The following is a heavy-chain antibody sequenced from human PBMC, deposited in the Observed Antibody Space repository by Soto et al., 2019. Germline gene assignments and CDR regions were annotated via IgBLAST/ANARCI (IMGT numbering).Heavy chain of an antibody. D-gene: IGHD5-18*01. CDR2: IWYDGSNK. CDR1: GFTFSSYG. J-gene: IGHJ6*02. Sequence: QVQLVESGGGVVQPGRSLRLSCAASGFTFSSYGMHWVRQAPGKGLEWVAVIWYDGSNKYYADSVKGRFTISRDNSKNTLYLQMNSLRAEDTAVYYCARELRGYSYFAYYGMDVWGQGTMVTVSS. V-gene: IGHV3-33*01. CDR3: ARELRGYSYFAYYGMDV.